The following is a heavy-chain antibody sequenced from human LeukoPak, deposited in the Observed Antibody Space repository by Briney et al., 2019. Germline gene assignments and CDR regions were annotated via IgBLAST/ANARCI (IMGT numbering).Heavy chain of an antibody. J-gene: IGHJ4*02. CDR1: GFTFSGHG. Sequence: GGSLRLSCAPSGFTFSGHGVRWVRHAPDEGLDWVSAISGSGDTTYYADSVKGRFTISRDNSKNTLYLQMNSLRAEDTALYFCAKARGFAEFDYWGQGTLVTVSS. D-gene: IGHD3-10*01. CDR2: ISGSGDTT. V-gene: IGHV3-23*01. CDR3: AKARGFAEFDY.